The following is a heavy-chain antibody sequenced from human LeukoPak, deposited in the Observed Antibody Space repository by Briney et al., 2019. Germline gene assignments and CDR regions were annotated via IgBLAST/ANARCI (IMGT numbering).Heavy chain of an antibody. CDR2: ICSSGNSF. CDR3: ARVGCRGGSCSSRGDYYYGMDV. Sequence: AGTLRLTCAASDFTFSSYSMNWLRQAPGKGLEWVSSICSSGNSFHNADSVRGRFTIASDNDNKSLHLLSPSLTADAAAYYFCARVGCRGGSCSSRGDYYYGMDVWGQGTTVTVSS. J-gene: IGHJ6*02. V-gene: IGHV3-21*01. CDR1: DFTFSSYS. D-gene: IGHD2-15*01.